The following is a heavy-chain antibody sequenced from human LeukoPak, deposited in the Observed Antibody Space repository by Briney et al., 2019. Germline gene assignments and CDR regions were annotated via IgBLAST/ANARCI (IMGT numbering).Heavy chain of an antibody. CDR3: AKAKLRYFEYYFDY. J-gene: IGHJ4*02. Sequence: PGGSLRLSCAASGFTFSSYGMHWVRQAPGKGLEWVAVISYDGSNKYYADSVKGRFTISRDNSKNTLYLQMNSLRAEDTAVYYCAKAKLRYFEYYFDYRGQGTLVTVSS. CDR1: GFTFSSYG. V-gene: IGHV3-30*18. D-gene: IGHD3-9*01. CDR2: ISYDGSNK.